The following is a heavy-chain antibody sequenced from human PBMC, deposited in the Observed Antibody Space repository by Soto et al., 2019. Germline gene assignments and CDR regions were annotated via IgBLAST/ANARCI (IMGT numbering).Heavy chain of an antibody. CDR1: GGTFSSYA. CDR2: IIPIFGTA. V-gene: IGHV1-69*13. D-gene: IGHD4-17*01. J-gene: IGHJ4*02. CDR3: ARAGSPTATAYYFDY. Sequence: ASVKVSCKASGGTFSSYAISWVRQAPGQGLEWMGGIIPIFGTANYAQKFQGRVTITADESTSTAYMELSSLRSEDTAVYYCARAGSPTATAYYFDYWGQGTLVTVSS.